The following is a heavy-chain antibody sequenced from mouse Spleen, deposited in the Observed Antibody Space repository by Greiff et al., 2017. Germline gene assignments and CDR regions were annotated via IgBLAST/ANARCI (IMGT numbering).Heavy chain of an antibody. Sequence: VQLQQSGPELVKPGASVKISCKASGYTFTDYYMNWVKQSHGKSLEWIGDINPNNGGTSYNQKFKGKATLTVDKSSSTAYMELRSLTSEDSAVYYCARSLPPKANAMDYWGQGTSVTVSS. CDR3: ARSLPPKANAMDY. CDR1: GYTFTDYY. CDR2: INPNNGGT. J-gene: IGHJ4*01. D-gene: IGHD1-3*01. V-gene: IGHV1-26*01.